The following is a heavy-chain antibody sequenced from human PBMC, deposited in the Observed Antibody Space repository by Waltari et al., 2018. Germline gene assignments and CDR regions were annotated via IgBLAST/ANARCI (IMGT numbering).Heavy chain of an antibody. CDR1: GGTFSSYA. V-gene: IGHV1-69*01. Sequence: QVQLVQSGAEVKKPGSSVKVSCKASGGTFSSYAISWVRQAPGQGLGWMGGIIPIFGTANYAQKFQGRVTITADESTSTAYMELSSLRSEDTAVYYCARAHGSYYDILTGYPTHFDYWGQGTLVTVSS. D-gene: IGHD3-9*01. J-gene: IGHJ4*02. CDR3: ARAHGSYYDILTGYPTHFDY. CDR2: IIPIFGTA.